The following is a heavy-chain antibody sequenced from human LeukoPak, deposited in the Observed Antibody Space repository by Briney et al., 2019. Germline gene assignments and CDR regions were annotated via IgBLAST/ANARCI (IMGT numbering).Heavy chain of an antibody. J-gene: IGHJ6*03. V-gene: IGHV4-59*01. CDR3: ARSVEGYCSGGSCYSYYYMDV. CDR2: IYYSGST. D-gene: IGHD2-15*01. Sequence: SETLSLTCTVSGGSISSYYWSWIRHPPGKGLEWIGYIYYSGSTNYNPSLKSRVTISVDTSKNQFSLKLSSVTAADTAVYYCARSVEGYCSGGSCYSYYYMDVWGKGTTVTVSS. CDR1: GGSISSYY.